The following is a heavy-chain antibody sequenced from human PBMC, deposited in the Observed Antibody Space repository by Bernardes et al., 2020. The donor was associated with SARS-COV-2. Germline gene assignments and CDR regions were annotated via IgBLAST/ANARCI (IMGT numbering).Heavy chain of an antibody. CDR1: GFTFRSSA. CDR2: ISSNGGST. D-gene: IGHD3-3*01. CDR3: VKGRFLEWLSMPPYYYYMDV. Sequence: GGSLRLSCSASGFTFRSSAMHWVRQAPGQGLEYVSAISSNGGSTYYADSVKGRFTISRDNSKNTLYLQMSSLRAEDTAVYYCVKGRFLEWLSMPPYYYYMDVWGKGTTVTVSS. J-gene: IGHJ6*03. V-gene: IGHV3-64D*09.